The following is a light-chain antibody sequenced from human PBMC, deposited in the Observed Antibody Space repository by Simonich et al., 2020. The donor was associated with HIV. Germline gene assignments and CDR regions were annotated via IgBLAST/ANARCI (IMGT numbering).Light chain of an antibody. Sequence: QSALTQPASVSGSPGQSITISCTGTSSDVGGYNPVSWYQQPPGKAPKLMIYNVSNRPSGVSNRFSGSKSGNTASLTISGLQAEDEADYHCSSYTSSSTVVFGGGTKVTVL. CDR2: NVS. V-gene: IGLV2-14*03. CDR3: SSYTSSSTVV. CDR1: SSDVGGYNP. J-gene: IGLJ2*01.